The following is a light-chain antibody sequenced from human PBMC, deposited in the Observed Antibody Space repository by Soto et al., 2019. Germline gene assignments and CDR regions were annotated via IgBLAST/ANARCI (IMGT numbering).Light chain of an antibody. Sequence: DLQMTQSPSTLSASVGDRVTITCRASQSLSGWLAWYQQKPGKAPKLLIYDASTLETGVPSRFSGSGSGTEFTLTISSLQPDDFATYYCQQYKSYSWTFGQGTKVEIK. CDR2: DAS. CDR1: QSLSGW. J-gene: IGKJ1*01. V-gene: IGKV1-5*01. CDR3: QQYKSYSWT.